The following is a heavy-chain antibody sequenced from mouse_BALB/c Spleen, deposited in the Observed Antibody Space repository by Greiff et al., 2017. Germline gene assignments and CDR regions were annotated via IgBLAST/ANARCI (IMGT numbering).Heavy chain of an antibody. D-gene: IGHD1-1*02. V-gene: IGHV5-6-5*01. CDR3: ARSAWYPFAY. J-gene: IGHJ3*01. Sequence: EVQVVESGGGLVKPGGSLKLSCAASGFTFSSYAMSWVRQTPEKRLEWVASISSGGSTYYPDSVKGRFTISRDNARNILYLQMTSLRSEDTAMYYCARSAWYPFAYWGQGTLVTVSA. CDR2: ISSGGST. CDR1: GFTFSSYA.